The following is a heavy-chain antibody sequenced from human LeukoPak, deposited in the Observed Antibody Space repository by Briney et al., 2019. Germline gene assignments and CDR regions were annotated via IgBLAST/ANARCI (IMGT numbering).Heavy chain of an antibody. CDR1: GYTFTSYG. D-gene: IGHD2-2*01. V-gene: IGHV1-18*01. Sequence: ASVKVSCKASGYTFTSYGISWVRQAPGQGLEWMGWISAYNGNTNYAQKLQGRVTMTTDTSTSTAYMELRSLRSDDTAVYYCARGYCSSTSCYSWFDPWGQGNPGHRLL. CDR3: ARGYCSSTSCYSWFDP. CDR2: ISAYNGNT. J-gene: IGHJ5*02.